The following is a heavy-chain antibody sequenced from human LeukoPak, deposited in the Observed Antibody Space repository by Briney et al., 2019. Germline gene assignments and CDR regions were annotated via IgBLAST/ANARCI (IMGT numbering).Heavy chain of an antibody. D-gene: IGHD5-12*01. Sequence: ASVKVTCKVSGYTLTELSMHWVRQAPGKGLEWMGGFDPEDGETIYAQKFQGRVTITADESTSTAYMELSSLRSEDTAVYYCARVVGEWLRHYYMDVWGKGTTVTISS. CDR2: FDPEDGET. V-gene: IGHV1-24*01. CDR1: GYTLTELS. J-gene: IGHJ6*03. CDR3: ARVVGEWLRHYYMDV.